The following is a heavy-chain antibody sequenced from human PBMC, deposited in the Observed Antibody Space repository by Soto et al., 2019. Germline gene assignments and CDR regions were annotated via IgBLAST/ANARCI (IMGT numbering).Heavy chain of an antibody. J-gene: IGHJ6*02. D-gene: IGHD1-20*01. CDR3: ARDPPITGSLRGTPLMAV. CDR1: DFTFTSYG. V-gene: IGHV1-18*04. CDR2: ISAYNVNT. Sequence: QVQLVQSGAEVKKPGASVKVSCKASDFTFTSYGIIWVRQFPVQGLDWMGWISAYNVNTDYAQKLQVRVTMTPDTATATAHMEMRGLRSDDTAVYYCARDPPITGSLRGTPLMAVWGQGTTVTVSS.